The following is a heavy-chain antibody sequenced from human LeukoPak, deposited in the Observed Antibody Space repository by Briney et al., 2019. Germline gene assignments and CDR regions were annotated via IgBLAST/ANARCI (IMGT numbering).Heavy chain of an antibody. J-gene: IGHJ4*02. CDR2: IHYSGCT. Sequence: PSETLSLTCSVSGDSITSYYWRWLRQPPGKGLEWIGYIHYSGCTNFNPSLRSRITISLDAPKNQFFLKLISVPSADTAVYYCAQGSTMGDYWGQGTLVTDSS. V-gene: IGHV4-59*01. D-gene: IGHD5/OR15-5a*01. CDR1: GDSITSYY. CDR3: AQGSTMGDY.